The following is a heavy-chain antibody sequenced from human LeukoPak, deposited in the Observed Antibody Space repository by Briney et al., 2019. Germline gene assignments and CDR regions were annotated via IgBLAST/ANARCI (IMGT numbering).Heavy chain of an antibody. CDR3: AKSFWWFGEFSPFDY. V-gene: IGHV3-74*01. D-gene: IGHD3-10*01. J-gene: IGHJ4*02. Sequence: GGSLRLSCAASGFTFSSYWMHWVRQAPGKGLVWVSRINSDGSSTSYADSVKGRFTISRDNAKNSLYLQMNSLRAEDTAVYYCAKSFWWFGEFSPFDYWGQGTLVTVSS. CDR1: GFTFSSYW. CDR2: INSDGSST.